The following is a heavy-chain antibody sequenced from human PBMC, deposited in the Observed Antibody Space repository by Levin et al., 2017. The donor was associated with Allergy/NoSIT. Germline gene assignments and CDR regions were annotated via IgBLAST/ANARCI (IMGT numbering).Heavy chain of an antibody. CDR1: GYTFTGYY. J-gene: IGHJ4*02. V-gene: IGHV1-2*06. D-gene: IGHD2-21*02. CDR3: ARGMGVTSYYFDY. CDR2: INPNSGGT. Sequence: ASVKVSCKASGYTFTGYYMHWVRQAPGQGLEWMGRINPNSGGTNYAQKFQGRVTMTRDTSISTAYMELSRLRSDDTAVYYCARGMGVTSYYFDYWGQGTLVTVSS.